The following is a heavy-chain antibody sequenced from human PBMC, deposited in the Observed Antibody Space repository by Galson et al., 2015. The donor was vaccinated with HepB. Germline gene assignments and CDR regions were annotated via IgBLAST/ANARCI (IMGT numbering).Heavy chain of an antibody. V-gene: IGHV1-18*01. CDR2: ISAYNGNT. CDR1: GYTFTSYG. Sequence: SVKVSCKASGYTFTSYGISWVRQAPGQGLEWMGWISAYNGNTNVAQKLQGRVTMTTDTSTSTAYMELRSLRSDDTAVYYCARDPKMTTVTTGFDPWGQGTLVTVAS. D-gene: IGHD4-17*01. CDR3: ARDPKMTTVTTGFDP. J-gene: IGHJ5*02.